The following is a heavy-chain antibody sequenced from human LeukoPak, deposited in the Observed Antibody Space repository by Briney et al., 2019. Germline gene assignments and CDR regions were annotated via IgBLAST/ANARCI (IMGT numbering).Heavy chain of an antibody. CDR2: ISYDGSNK. D-gene: IGHD5-12*01. V-gene: IGHV3-30*18. Sequence: SGGSLRLSCAASGFTFSNYGMHWVRQAPGKGLEWVSFISYDGSNKYYADSVKGRFTISRDNSKNTLYLQMNSLRAEDTAVYYCAKDLDIVVGGYWGQGTLVTVSS. CDR3: AKDLDIVVGGY. CDR1: GFTFSNYG. J-gene: IGHJ4*02.